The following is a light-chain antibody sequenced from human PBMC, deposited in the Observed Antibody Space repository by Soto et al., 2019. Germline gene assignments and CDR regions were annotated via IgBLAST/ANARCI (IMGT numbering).Light chain of an antibody. CDR1: QSVSSY. CDR3: QQRSNWPPWT. J-gene: IGKJ1*01. V-gene: IGKV3-11*01. Sequence: VMTQAPATLSVSPGERATLSFRASQSVSSYLAWYQQKPGQAPRLLIYDASNRATGIPARFSGSGSGTDFTLTISSLEPEDFAVYYCQQRSNWPPWTFGQGTKVDIK. CDR2: DAS.